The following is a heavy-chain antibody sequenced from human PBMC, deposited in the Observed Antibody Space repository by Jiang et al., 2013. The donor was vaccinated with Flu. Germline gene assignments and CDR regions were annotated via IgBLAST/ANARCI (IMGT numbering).Heavy chain of an antibody. V-gene: IGHV5-51*03. CDR2: IYPGDSDT. J-gene: IGHJ3*02. CDR3: ASPYYYDSSGYLTGAFDI. Sequence: PGESLKISCKGSGYSFTSYWIGWVRQMPGKGLEWMGIIYPGDSDTRYSPSFQGQVTISADKSISTDYLQWSSLKASDTAMYYCASPYYYDSSGYLTGAFDIWGQGTMVTVSS. D-gene: IGHD3-22*01. CDR1: GYSFTSYW.